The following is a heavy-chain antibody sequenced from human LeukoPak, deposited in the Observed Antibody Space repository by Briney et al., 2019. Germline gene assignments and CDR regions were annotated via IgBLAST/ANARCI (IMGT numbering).Heavy chain of an antibody. J-gene: IGHJ4*02. D-gene: IGHD1-14*01. Sequence: PGGSLRLSCAASGFTFSSYAMHWVRQAPGKGLEWVAVISYDGSNKYYAGSVKGRFTISRDNSKNTLYLQMNSLRAEDTAVYYCARDTGTDWGQGTLVTVSS. V-gene: IGHV3-30-3*01. CDR2: ISYDGSNK. CDR3: ARDTGTD. CDR1: GFTFSSYA.